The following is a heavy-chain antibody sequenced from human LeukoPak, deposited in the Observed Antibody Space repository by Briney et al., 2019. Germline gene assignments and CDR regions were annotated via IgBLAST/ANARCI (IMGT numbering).Heavy chain of an antibody. CDR2: ISSSSSYI. V-gene: IGHV3-21*01. D-gene: IGHD6-19*01. Sequence: PGGSLRLSCAASGFTFSSYSMNWLRQAPGKGLVWVSSISSSSSYIYYADSVKGRFTIFRDNAKNSLYLQMNSLRAEDTAVYYCARVSSGWYGSWGQGTLVTVSS. CDR3: ARVSSGWYGS. J-gene: IGHJ5*02. CDR1: GFTFSSYS.